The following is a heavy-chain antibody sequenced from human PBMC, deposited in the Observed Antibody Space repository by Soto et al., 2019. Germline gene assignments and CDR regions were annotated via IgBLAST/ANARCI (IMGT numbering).Heavy chain of an antibody. CDR1: GFSLSTSGVG. V-gene: IGHV2-5*02. D-gene: IGHD6-6*01. Sequence: SGLPGEPTQTLTLTCTFSGFSLSTSGVGVGWIRQPPGKALEWLALIYWDDDKRYSPSLKSRLTITKDTSKNQVVLTMTNMDPVDTATYYCAHTSSIAARRLYYYYYGMDVWGQGTTVTVSS. CDR3: AHTSSIAARRLYYYYYGMDV. CDR2: IYWDDDK. J-gene: IGHJ6*02.